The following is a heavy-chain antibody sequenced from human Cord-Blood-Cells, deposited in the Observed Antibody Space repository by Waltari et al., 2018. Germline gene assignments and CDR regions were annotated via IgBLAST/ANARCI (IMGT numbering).Heavy chain of an antibody. CDR1: GGSFRGYY. D-gene: IGHD6-19*01. CDR3: ASAGGSSGWYYFDY. Sequence: QVQLQQWGAGLLKPSETLSLTCAVYGGSFRGYYRSWFRQPPGKGLEWIGEINHSGSTNYNPSLKSRVTISVDTSKNQFSLKLSSVTAADTAVYYCASAGGSSGWYYFDYWGQGTLVTVSS. CDR2: INHSGST. J-gene: IGHJ4*02. V-gene: IGHV4-34*01.